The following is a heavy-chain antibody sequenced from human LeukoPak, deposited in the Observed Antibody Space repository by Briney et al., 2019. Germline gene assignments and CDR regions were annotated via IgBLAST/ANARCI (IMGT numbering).Heavy chain of an antibody. CDR3: AGELVTYFDY. V-gene: IGHV1-2*02. D-gene: IGHD2-8*02. CDR2: INPDSGGT. Sequence: ASVTVSCKASGYTFTGYYMHWVRQAPGQGLEWIGWINPDSGGTVYAQSFQGRVTMTRDTSINTAYMELSRLRSDDTAIYYCAGELVTYFDYWGQGTLVTVSS. J-gene: IGHJ4*02. CDR1: GYTFTGYY.